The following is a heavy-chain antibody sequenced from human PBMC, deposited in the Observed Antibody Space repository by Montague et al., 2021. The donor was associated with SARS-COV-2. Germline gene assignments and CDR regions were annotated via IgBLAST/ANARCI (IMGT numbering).Heavy chain of an antibody. D-gene: IGHD3-9*01. V-gene: IGHV4-39*01. CDR2: VHYTGTT. J-gene: IGHJ5*02. CDR3: ARLPTGYPNWFDP. Sequence: SETLSLTCTVSGGSITTSSAFHWAWVRQPPGKGLEWIGKVHYTGTTYYNPSLRSRVTTSVDTSREQFSLRLSSVTAADTAVYHCARLPTGYPNWFDPWGQGTLVTASS. CDR1: GGSITTSSAFH.